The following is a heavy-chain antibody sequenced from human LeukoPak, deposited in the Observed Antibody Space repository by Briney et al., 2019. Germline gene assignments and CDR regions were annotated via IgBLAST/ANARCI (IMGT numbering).Heavy chain of an antibody. J-gene: IGHJ3*02. V-gene: IGHV3-30*02. CDR2: IRYDGSNK. CDR3: AKDQSSGWYWDAFDI. D-gene: IGHD6-19*01. Sequence: GGSLRLSCAASGFTFSSYGMHWVRQAPGKGLEWVAFIRYDGSNKYYADSVKGRFTISRDNSKNTLYLQMNSLRAEDTAVYYCAKDQSSGWYWDAFDIWGQGTMVTVSS. CDR1: GFTFSSYG.